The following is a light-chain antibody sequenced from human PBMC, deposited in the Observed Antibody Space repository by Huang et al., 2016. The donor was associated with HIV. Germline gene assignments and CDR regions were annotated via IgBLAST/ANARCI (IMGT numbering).Light chain of an antibody. Sequence: DIQMTQSPSSLSASIGDRVTITCRASQGIRNLLAWIQQKPGKAPRSLIYSASSLRSGVPSNFSGSGSGTEFTLTINSLQPEDFATYYCQQYKSYPFTFGLGTRLEIK. CDR3: QQYKSYPFT. CDR1: QGIRNL. V-gene: IGKV1-16*02. CDR2: SAS. J-gene: IGKJ5*01.